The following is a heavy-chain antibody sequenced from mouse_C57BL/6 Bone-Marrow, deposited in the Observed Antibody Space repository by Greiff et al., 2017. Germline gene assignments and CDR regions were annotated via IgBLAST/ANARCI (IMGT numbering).Heavy chain of an antibody. CDR1: GYSITSGYY. J-gene: IGHJ4*01. CDR2: ISYDGSN. D-gene: IGHD4-1*02. Sequence: EVHLVESGPGLVKPSQSLSLTCSVTGYSITSGYYWNWIRQFPGNKLEWMGYISYDGSNNYNPSLKNRISITRDTSKNQFFLKLNSVTTEDTATYYCARGSTGTRYAMDYWGQGTSVTVSS. V-gene: IGHV3-6*01. CDR3: ARGSTGTRYAMDY.